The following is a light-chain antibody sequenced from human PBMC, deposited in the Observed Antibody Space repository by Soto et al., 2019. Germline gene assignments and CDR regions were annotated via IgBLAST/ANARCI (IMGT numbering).Light chain of an antibody. CDR2: LGS. Sequence: DNVMTQSPLSLSVTPGEPASNSCRSSQSVLYSNGYNYLDWYLQKPGQSPQLLIYLGSNRASGVPDRLSGSGSGTDFTLKISRVEAEDVGIYYCMQALEIPETFGQGTKVDIK. CDR3: MQALEIPET. V-gene: IGKV2-28*01. J-gene: IGKJ1*01. CDR1: QSVLYSNGYNY.